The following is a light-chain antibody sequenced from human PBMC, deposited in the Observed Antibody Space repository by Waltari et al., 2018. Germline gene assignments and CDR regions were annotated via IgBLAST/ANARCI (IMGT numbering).Light chain of an antibody. CDR1: QSVSSSY. V-gene: IGKV3-20*01. J-gene: IGKJ3*01. CDR3: QQYGSSPGFT. Sequence: EIVLTQSPGPLTLSPGERATLSCRASQSVSSSYLAWYQQKPAQAPRLLIYGASSRATGIPDRFSGSGSGTDFTLTISRLEPEDFAVYYCQQYGSSPGFTFGPGTKVDIK. CDR2: GAS.